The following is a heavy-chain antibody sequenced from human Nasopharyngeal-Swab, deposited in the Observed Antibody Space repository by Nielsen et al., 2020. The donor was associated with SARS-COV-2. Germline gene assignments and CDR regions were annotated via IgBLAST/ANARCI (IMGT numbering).Heavy chain of an antibody. V-gene: IGHV3-30*18. J-gene: IGHJ6*02. Sequence: GESLKISCAASGFTFSSYGMHWVRQAPGKGLEWVAVISYDGSNKYYADSVKGRFTISRDNSKNTLYLQMNSLRAEDTAVYYCAKALAAMDDYYYYGMDVWGQGTTVTSP. CDR2: ISYDGSNK. CDR1: GFTFSSYG. D-gene: IGHD5-18*01. CDR3: AKALAAMDDYYYYGMDV.